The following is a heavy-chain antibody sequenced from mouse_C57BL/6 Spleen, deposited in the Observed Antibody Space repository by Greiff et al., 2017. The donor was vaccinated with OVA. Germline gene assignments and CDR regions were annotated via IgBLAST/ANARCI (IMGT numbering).Heavy chain of an antibody. Sequence: EVQLVESGPGLVKPSQSLSLTCSVSGYSITSGYYWNWIRQSPGNKLEWMGYISYDGSNNYNHSLKNRITITRDNSKNTFFLKLTYLTTEDTATYSCARVVAPYFDVWGTGTTVTVSS. CDR3: ARVVAPYFDV. D-gene: IGHD1-1*01. V-gene: IGHV3-6*01. CDR2: ISYDGSN. J-gene: IGHJ1*03. CDR1: GYSITSGYY.